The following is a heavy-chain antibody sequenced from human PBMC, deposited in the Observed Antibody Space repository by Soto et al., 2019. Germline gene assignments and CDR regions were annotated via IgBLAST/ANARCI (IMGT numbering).Heavy chain of an antibody. J-gene: IGHJ6*03. D-gene: IGHD2-2*01. Sequence: KPSETLSLTCTVSGGSISSYYWSWIRQPPGKGLEWIGYIYYSGSTNYNPSLKSRVTISVDTSKNQFSLKLSSVTAADTAVYYCGRRVVPAASVYYYMDVWGKGTTVTVA. CDR2: IYYSGST. CDR3: GRRVVPAASVYYYMDV. V-gene: IGHV4-59*08. CDR1: GGSISSYY.